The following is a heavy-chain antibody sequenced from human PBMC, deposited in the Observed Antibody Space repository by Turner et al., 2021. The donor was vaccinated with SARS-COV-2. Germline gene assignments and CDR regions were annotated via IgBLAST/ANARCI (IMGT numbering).Heavy chain of an antibody. Sequence: QVQLVQSGAEVKKPGASVKVSCKVSGYTLTELSMHWVRQPPGKGLEWMGGFDPEDGETIYAQKFQGRVTMTEDTSTDTAYLELSSLRSEDTAVYYCATGVAVAGTSSDYYYYYGMDVWGQGTTVTVSS. CDR2: FDPEDGET. CDR1: GYTLTELS. V-gene: IGHV1-24*01. CDR3: ATGVAVAGTSSDYYYYYGMDV. J-gene: IGHJ6*02. D-gene: IGHD6-19*01.